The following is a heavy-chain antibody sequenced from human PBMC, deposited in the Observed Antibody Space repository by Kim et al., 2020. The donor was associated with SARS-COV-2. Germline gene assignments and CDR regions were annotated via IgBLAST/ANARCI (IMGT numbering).Heavy chain of an antibody. Sequence: GGSLRLSCAASGFTFSSYSMNWVRQAPGKGLEWVSSISSSSSYIYYADSVKGRFTISRDNAKNSLYLQMNSLRAEDTAVYYCARGGSIAAAGTAHWGQGTLVTVSS. V-gene: IGHV3-21*01. CDR3: ARGGSIAAAGTAH. CDR2: ISSSSSYI. J-gene: IGHJ4*02. CDR1: GFTFSSYS. D-gene: IGHD6-13*01.